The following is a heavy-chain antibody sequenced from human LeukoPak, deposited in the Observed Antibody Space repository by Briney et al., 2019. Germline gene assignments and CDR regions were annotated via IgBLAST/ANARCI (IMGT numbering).Heavy chain of an antibody. J-gene: IGHJ4*02. D-gene: IGHD3-22*01. V-gene: IGHV3-30-3*02. CDR3: AKLAIVSFFDY. CDR2: ISYDGSNK. CDR1: GFTFSSYA. Sequence: PGGSLRLSCAASGFTFSSYAMHWVRQAPGKGLEWVAVISYDGSNKYYADSVKGRFTISRDNSKNTLYLQMNSLRAEDTAVYYCAKLAIVSFFDYWGQGTLVTVSS.